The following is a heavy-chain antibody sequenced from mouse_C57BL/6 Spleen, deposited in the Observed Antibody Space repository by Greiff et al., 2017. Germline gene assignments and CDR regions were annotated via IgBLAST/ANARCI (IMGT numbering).Heavy chain of an antibody. V-gene: IGHV3-6*01. CDR3: ARDEGPAY. J-gene: IGHJ3*01. CDR2: ISYDGSN. Sequence: EVKLVESGPGLVKPSQSLSLTCSVTGYSITSGYYWNWIRQFPGNKLEWMGYISYDGSNNYNPSLNNRISITRDTSKNQFFLKLNSVTTEDTATYYCARDEGPAYWGQGTLVTVSA. CDR1: GYSITSGYY.